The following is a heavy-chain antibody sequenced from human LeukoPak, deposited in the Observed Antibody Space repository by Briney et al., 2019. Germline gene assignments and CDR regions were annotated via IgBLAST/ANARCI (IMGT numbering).Heavy chain of an antibody. CDR1: GFTFSSYA. J-gene: IGHJ5*02. V-gene: IGHV3-23*01. Sequence: GGTLRLSCAASGFTFSSYAMSWVRQATGKGLEWVSAISGSGGSTYYADSVKGRFTISRDNSKNTLYLQMNSLRAEDTAVYYCAKDFYYYDSSGYYHWGQGTLVTVSS. CDR3: AKDFYYYDSSGYYH. D-gene: IGHD3-22*01. CDR2: ISGSGGST.